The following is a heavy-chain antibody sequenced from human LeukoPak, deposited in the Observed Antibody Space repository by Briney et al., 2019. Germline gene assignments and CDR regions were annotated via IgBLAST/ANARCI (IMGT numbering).Heavy chain of an antibody. CDR3: AREYRHQPD. CDR2: MNPNSGNT. V-gene: IGHV1-8*01. D-gene: IGHD5-12*01. Sequence: ASVKVSCKASGCTFANYDINWVRQASGQGLEWMGWMNPNSGNTGYAQKFQGRFTMTWDTSISTAYMELSSLRSEDTAIYYCAREYRHQPDWGQGTLVTVSS. CDR1: GCTFANYD. J-gene: IGHJ4*02.